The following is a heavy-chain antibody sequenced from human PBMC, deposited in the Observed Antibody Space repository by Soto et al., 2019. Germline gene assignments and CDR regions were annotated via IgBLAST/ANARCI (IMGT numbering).Heavy chain of an antibody. V-gene: IGHV4-31*03. Sequence: SETLSLTCTVSGGSISSGGYYLRWIRQHPGKGMDWIGYIYYSGSTYYNTSLKSRVTISVDTSKNQFSLKLSSVTAAETAVYYCARAEPLGANDYSGQGTLVTVSS. CDR2: IYYSGST. J-gene: IGHJ4*02. D-gene: IGHD1-26*01. CDR3: ARAEPLGANDY. CDR1: GGSISSGGYY.